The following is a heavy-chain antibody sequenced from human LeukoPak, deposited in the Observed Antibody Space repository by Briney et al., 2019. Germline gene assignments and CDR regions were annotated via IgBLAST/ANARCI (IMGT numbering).Heavy chain of an antibody. D-gene: IGHD3-10*01. CDR3: ATSYYYGSGSYYLTAGMDV. CDR1: GFTFSSYG. V-gene: IGHV3-30*03. CDR2: ISYDGSNK. Sequence: GGSLRLSYAASGFTFSSYGMHWVRQAPGKGLEWVAVISYDGSNKYYADSVKGRFTISRDNSKNTLYLQMNSLRAEDTAVYYCATSYYYGSGSYYLTAGMDVWGQGTTVTVSS. J-gene: IGHJ6*02.